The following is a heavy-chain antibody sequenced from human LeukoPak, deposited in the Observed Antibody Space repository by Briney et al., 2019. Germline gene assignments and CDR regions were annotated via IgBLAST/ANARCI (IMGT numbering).Heavy chain of an antibody. CDR2: ISYDGSNK. V-gene: IGHV3-30*03. CDR3: NFWRY. CDR1: GFTFSSYS. D-gene: IGHD3-3*01. J-gene: IGHJ4*02. Sequence: GGSLRLSCAASGFTFSSYSMNWVRQAPGKGLEWVAVISYDGSNKYYADSVKGRFTISRDNSKNTLYLQMNSLRAEDTAVYYCNFWRYWGQGTLVTVSS.